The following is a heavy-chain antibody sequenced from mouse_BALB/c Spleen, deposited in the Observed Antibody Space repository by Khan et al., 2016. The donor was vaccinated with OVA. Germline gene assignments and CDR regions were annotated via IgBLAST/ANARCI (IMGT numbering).Heavy chain of an antibody. D-gene: IGHD1-2*01. Sequence: QLEESGPGLVKPSQSLSLTCTVTGYSITSGYGWNWIRQFPGNKLELMGYISYSGSTNYNPSLKSRISITRDTSKNQFFLQLNSVTTEDTATYYCARTARIKYWGQGTTLTVSS. CDR3: ARTARIKY. V-gene: IGHV3-2*02. CDR1: GYSITSGYG. CDR2: ISYSGST. J-gene: IGHJ2*01.